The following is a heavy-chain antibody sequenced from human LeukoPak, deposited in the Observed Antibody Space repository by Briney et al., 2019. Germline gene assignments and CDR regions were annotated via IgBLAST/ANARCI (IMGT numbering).Heavy chain of an antibody. Sequence: PSETLSLTCTVSGGSISGYYWSWIRQPPGKGLEWIGYIYYSGSITYNPSLKSRVTISVDTSKNQFSLKLRSVTAADTAVYYCAREHTMVRGVISPNYYMDVWGKGTTVTISS. J-gene: IGHJ6*03. V-gene: IGHV4-59*01. CDR1: GGSISGYY. D-gene: IGHD3-10*01. CDR3: AREHTMVRGVISPNYYMDV. CDR2: IYYSGSI.